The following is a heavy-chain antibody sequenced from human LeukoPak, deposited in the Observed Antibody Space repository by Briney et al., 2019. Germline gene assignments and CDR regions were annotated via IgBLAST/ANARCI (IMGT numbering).Heavy chain of an antibody. CDR1: GYTFTGYY. CDR2: INPNSGGT. V-gene: IGHV1-2*02. Sequence: ASVKVSCKASGYTFTGYYMNWVRQAPGQGLEWMGWINPNSGGTNYAQKFQGRVTMTRDTSISTGYMELSRLRSDDTAVYYCARGLSLWYSSGWINWYFDLWGRGTLVTVSS. D-gene: IGHD6-19*01. CDR3: ARGLSLWYSSGWINWYFDL. J-gene: IGHJ2*01.